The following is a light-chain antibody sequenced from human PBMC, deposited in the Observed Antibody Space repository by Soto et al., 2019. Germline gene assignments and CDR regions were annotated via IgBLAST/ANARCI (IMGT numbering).Light chain of an antibody. Sequence: QSALTQPASVSGSPGQSITISCTGTSSDVGTYEYVSWYQHHPGKAPKLMIYDVSNRPSGVSDRFSGSKSGNTASLTISGLQYEDEADYYCSSYASNGDVLFGGGTKLTVL. V-gene: IGLV2-14*03. CDR3: SSYASNGDVL. J-gene: IGLJ2*01. CDR1: SSDVGTYEY. CDR2: DVS.